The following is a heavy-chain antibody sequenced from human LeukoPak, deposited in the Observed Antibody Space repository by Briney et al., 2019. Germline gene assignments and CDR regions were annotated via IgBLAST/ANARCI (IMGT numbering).Heavy chain of an antibody. D-gene: IGHD2-8*01. CDR1: GFTFSGYG. CDR3: ARTNSDNGFNWFDP. V-gene: IGHV3-30*03. J-gene: IGHJ5*02. CDR2: ISYDGSNK. Sequence: GGSLRLSCAASGFTFSGYGMHWVRQAPGKGLEWVAVISYDGSNKYYADSVKGRFTISRDNSKSTLYLQMNSLRAEDTAVYYCARTNSDNGFNWFDPWGQGALVTVSS.